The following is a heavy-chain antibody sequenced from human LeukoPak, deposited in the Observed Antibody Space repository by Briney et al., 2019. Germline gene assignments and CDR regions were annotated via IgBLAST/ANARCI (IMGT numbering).Heavy chain of an antibody. CDR1: GGSFSGYY. J-gene: IGHJ3*02. Sequence: SETLSLTCAVYGGSFSGYYWSWIRQPPGKGLEWIGYIYHSGSTYYNPSLKSRVTISVDRSKNQFSLKLSSVTAADTAVYYCARVKGFTNGGAFDIWGQGTMVTVSS. V-gene: IGHV4-34*01. D-gene: IGHD2-8*01. CDR3: ARVKGFTNGGAFDI. CDR2: IYHSGST.